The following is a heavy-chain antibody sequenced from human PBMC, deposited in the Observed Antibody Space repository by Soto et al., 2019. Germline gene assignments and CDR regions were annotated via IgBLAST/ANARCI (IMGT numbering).Heavy chain of an antibody. CDR1: GFTFSSYS. D-gene: IGHD2-15*01. Sequence: PGGSLRLSCAASGFTFSSYSMNWVRQAPGKGLEWVSSISSSSSYIYYADSVKGRFTISRDNAKNTLYLQMNSLRAEDTAVYYCAKNDIVVVVAATPVVDYWGQGTLVTVSS. J-gene: IGHJ4*02. V-gene: IGHV3-21*04. CDR3: AKNDIVVVVAATPVVDY. CDR2: ISSSSSYI.